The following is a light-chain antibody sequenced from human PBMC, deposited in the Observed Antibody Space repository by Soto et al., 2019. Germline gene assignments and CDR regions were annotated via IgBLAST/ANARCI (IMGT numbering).Light chain of an antibody. Sequence: DIVVTQSPDSLAVSLGERATINCKSSQSLLYSSNNKNYLAWYQHKPGQPPKLLIYWASTRQSGVPDRFSGSGSGTDFTLTINNLQPEDVAVYYCQQYYSVSSYTFGQGTKLEIK. CDR3: QQYYSVSSYT. V-gene: IGKV4-1*01. CDR1: QSLLYSSNNKNY. J-gene: IGKJ2*01. CDR2: WAS.